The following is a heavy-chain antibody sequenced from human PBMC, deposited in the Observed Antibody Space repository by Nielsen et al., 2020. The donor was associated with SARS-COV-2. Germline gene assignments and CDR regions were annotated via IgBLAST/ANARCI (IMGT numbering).Heavy chain of an antibody. D-gene: IGHD1-26*01. Sequence: ASVKVSCKASGGTFSSYAISWVRQAPGQGLEWMGWISAYNGNTNYAQKLQGRVTMTTDTSTSTAYMELRSLRSDDTAVYYWARGGAGGSYRIIDYWGQGTLVTAPQ. CDR1: GGTFSSYA. V-gene: IGHV1-18*01. CDR3: ARGGAGGSYRIIDY. CDR2: ISAYNGNT. J-gene: IGHJ4*02.